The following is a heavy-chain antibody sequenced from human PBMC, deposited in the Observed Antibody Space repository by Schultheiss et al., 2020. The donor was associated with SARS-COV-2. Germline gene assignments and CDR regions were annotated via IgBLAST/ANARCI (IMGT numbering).Heavy chain of an antibody. J-gene: IGHJ6*03. CDR2: IYHSGST. V-gene: IGHV4-4*02. Sequence: SETLSLTCAVSGGSISSSNWWSWVRQPPGKGLEWIEEIYHSGSTNYNPSLKSRVTISVDTSKNQFSLKLSSVTAADTAVYYCARTYCSSTSCLYGYYYYYMDVWGKGTTVTVSS. CDR3: ARTYCSSTSCLYGYYYYYMDV. D-gene: IGHD2-2*01. CDR1: GGSISSSNW.